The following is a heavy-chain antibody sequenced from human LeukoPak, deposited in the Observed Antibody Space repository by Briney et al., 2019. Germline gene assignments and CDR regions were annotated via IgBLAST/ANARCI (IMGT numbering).Heavy chain of an antibody. V-gene: IGHV3-23*01. Sequence: GGSLRLSCAASGFAFSSDTMGWVRQAPGKGLEWVSAISGSGGSTYYADSVKGRFTISRDNSKNTLYVQMNSLRAEDTAVYYCAKKTSYCGGDCYPYYFDHWGQGTLVTVSS. D-gene: IGHD2-21*02. J-gene: IGHJ4*02. CDR1: GFAFSSDT. CDR3: AKKTSYCGGDCYPYYFDH. CDR2: ISGSGGST.